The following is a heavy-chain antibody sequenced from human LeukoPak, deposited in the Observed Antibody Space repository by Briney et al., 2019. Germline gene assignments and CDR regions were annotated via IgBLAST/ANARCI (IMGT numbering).Heavy chain of an antibody. Sequence: ASVKVSCKASGYTLTNNFMHWVRQAPGQGLEWMRIINPSGDNTWYAQKFQGRVTMTRDMATSTDYMEVSSLTSEDTAVYYCARDLIIAVAATGWFDPWGQGTLVTVSS. D-gene: IGHD6-19*01. CDR2: INPSGDNT. CDR3: ARDLIIAVAATGWFDP. J-gene: IGHJ5*02. CDR1: GYTLTNNF. V-gene: IGHV1-46*01.